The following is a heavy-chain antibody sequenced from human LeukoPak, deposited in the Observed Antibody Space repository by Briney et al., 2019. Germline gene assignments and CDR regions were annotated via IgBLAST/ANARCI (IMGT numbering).Heavy chain of an antibody. CDR3: ARGCSGGSCYYYGMDV. CDR1: GYIFTDYY. V-gene: IGHV1-2*02. J-gene: IGHJ6*02. Sequence: GASVKVSCKASGYIFTDYYRHWVRQAPGQGLEWMGWINPLSGDSKYSQTFQGKVTMTSDKSITTAYMELSRLSADDTAVYCCARGCSGGSCYYYGMDVWGQGTTVTVSS. D-gene: IGHD2-15*01. CDR2: INPLSGDS.